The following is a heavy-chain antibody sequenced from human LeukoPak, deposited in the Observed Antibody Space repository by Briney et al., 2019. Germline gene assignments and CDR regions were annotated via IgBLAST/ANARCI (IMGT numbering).Heavy chain of an antibody. CDR3: ARDLRSGSYLNWFDP. D-gene: IGHD3-10*01. CDR2: IYHSGST. V-gene: IGHV4-38-2*02. J-gene: IGHJ5*02. CDR1: GYSISYGYY. Sequence: SETLSLTCAVTGYSISYGYYWGWIRQPPGKGQEWIGSIYHSGSTYYNPSLKSRVTISVDTSKNQFSLNLGSVTAADTAVYYCARDLRSGSYLNWFDPWGQGTLVTVSS.